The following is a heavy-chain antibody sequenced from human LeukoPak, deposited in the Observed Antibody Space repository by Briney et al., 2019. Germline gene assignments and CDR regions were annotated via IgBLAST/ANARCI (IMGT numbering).Heavy chain of an antibody. D-gene: IGHD3-16*02. CDR3: AKAYDYVWGSYRPRPYDY. J-gene: IGHJ4*02. CDR1: GFTFSSYA. V-gene: IGHV3-23*01. Sequence: HPGGSLRLSCAASGFTFSSYAMSWVRQAPGKGLEWVSSISGSGGSTYYAASVKGRFTISRDNSKNTLYLQMNSLRAEDTAVYYCAKAYDYVWGSYRPRPYDYWGQGTLVTVSS. CDR2: ISGSGGST.